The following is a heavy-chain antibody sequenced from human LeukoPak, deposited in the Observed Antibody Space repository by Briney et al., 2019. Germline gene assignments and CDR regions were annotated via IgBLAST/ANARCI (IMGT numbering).Heavy chain of an antibody. CDR2: ISSSGSTI. D-gene: IGHD3-9*01. CDR3: ARGQYDILTGLVDY. Sequence: PGGSLRLSCAASRFTFSDYYMRWLRQAPATGLEWVSYISSSGSTIYYADSVKGRFTISRDNAKNSLYLQMNSLRAEDTAVYYCARGQYDILTGLVDYWGQGTLVTVSS. J-gene: IGHJ4*02. CDR1: RFTFSDYY. V-gene: IGHV3-11*01.